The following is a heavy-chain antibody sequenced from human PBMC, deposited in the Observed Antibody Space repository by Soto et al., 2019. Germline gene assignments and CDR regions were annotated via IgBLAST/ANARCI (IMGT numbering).Heavy chain of an antibody. CDR1: GDSVSSNNYY. V-gene: IGHV4-31*03. D-gene: IGHD3-22*01. CDR2: IHYSGDS. Sequence: PSETLSLTCTVIGDSVSSNNYYWSWIRQRPGKGLEWIGYIHYSGDSYDNPSLTSRITMSMDVSKNQFSLNLRSVTAADTAIYYCAGDVNDSNGSQGFDYWGQGTLVTVSS. CDR3: AGDVNDSNGSQGFDY. J-gene: IGHJ4*02.